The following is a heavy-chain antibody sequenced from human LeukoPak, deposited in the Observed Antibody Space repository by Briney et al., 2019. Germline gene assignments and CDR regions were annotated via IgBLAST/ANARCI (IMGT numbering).Heavy chain of an antibody. J-gene: IGHJ4*02. V-gene: IGHV4-61*03. CDR3: AGYDHSNYLAY. CDR2: IHANGDT. CDR1: GGSISSSSNY. D-gene: IGHD4-11*01. Sequence: SETLSLTCTVSGGSISSSSNYWSWIRQPPGKGLEWNGLVWIGYIHANGDTNYNPSLNRRVTMSLDSSRRHLSLNLSSLTAADTAVYFCAGYDHSNYLAYWGQGILVTVSS.